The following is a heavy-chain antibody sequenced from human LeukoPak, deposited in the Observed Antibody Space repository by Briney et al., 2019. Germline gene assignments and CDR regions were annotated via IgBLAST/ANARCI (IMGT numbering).Heavy chain of an antibody. CDR3: ARHRRSNRGLSWFDP. D-gene: IGHD1-14*01. CDR2: IYYSGST. Sequence: SETLALTCTVSGGSISSYYWSWMRQPPGKGLEWIGYIYYSGSTNYNPSLKSRVTISVDTSKNQFSLKLSSVTAADTAVYYCARHRRSNRGLSWFDPWGQGTLVTVSS. J-gene: IGHJ5*02. CDR1: GGSISSYY. V-gene: IGHV4-59*08.